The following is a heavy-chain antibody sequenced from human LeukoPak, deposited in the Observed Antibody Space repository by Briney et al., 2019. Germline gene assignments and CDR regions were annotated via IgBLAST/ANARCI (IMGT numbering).Heavy chain of an antibody. CDR3: ARSYSSSSVVSYYYYYMDV. Sequence: PSQTLSLTCTVSSGSISSGGCYWTWIRQPAGKGLEWIGRIYASGSTNYNPSLKSRLTISVDTSKNQFSLNLSSVTAADTAVYYCARSYSSSSVVSYYYYYMDVWGKGTTVTVSS. D-gene: IGHD6-13*01. CDR2: IYASGST. CDR1: SGSISSGGCY. V-gene: IGHV4-61*02. J-gene: IGHJ6*03.